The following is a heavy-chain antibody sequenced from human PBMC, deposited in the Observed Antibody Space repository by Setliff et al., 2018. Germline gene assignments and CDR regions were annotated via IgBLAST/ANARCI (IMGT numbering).Heavy chain of an antibody. Sequence: ASVKVSCKAPGGTFSSYAISWVRQAPGQGLEWMGRIIPIFGTANYAQKFQGRVTITADKSTSTAYMELSSLRSKDTAVYYCARGDVGITIFGYYYYMDVWGKGTTVTVSS. D-gene: IGHD3-3*01. V-gene: IGHV1-69*06. J-gene: IGHJ6*03. CDR3: ARGDVGITIFGYYYYMDV. CDR2: IIPIFGTA. CDR1: GGTFSSYA.